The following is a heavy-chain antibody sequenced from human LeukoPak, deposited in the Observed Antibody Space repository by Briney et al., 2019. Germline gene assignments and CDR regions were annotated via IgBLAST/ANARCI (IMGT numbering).Heavy chain of an antibody. J-gene: IGHJ1*01. CDR2: MYYSGST. CDR3: ARSPPPNTYYYDSSGYYFQY. V-gene: IGHV4-59*01. CDR1: GGSISTYY. D-gene: IGHD3-22*01. Sequence: PSETLSLTCTVSGGSISTYYWSWIRQPPGKGLEWIGYMYYSGSTNHNPSLKSRVTISVDTSKNQFSLKLTSVTAADTAVYYCARSPPPNTYYYDSSGYYFQYWGQGPLVTVSS.